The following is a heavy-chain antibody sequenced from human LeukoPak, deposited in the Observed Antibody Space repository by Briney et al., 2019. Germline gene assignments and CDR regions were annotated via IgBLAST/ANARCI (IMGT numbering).Heavy chain of an antibody. D-gene: IGHD6-19*01. CDR3: ARVAKAYSSGWYQLAY. V-gene: IGHV1-69*13. CDR2: IIPIFGTA. Sequence: SVKVSCKASGGTFSSYAISWVRQAPGQGLEWMGGIIPIFGTANYAQKFRGRVTITADEYTSTAYMELSSLRSEDTAVYYCARVAKAYSSGWYQLAYWGQGTLVTVSS. J-gene: IGHJ4*02. CDR1: GGTFSSYA.